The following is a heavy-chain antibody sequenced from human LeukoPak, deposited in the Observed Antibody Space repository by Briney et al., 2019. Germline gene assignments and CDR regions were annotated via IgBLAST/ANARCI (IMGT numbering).Heavy chain of an antibody. J-gene: IGHJ4*02. V-gene: IGHV4-59*08. CDR1: GGSISGYY. CDR3: ARHYVFVSGGSSFDY. Sequence: TSETLSLTCTVSGGSISGYYWSWIRQPPGKGLEWIGYIYSSGSTNYNPSLKSRITISLDTSKNQFSLNLNSVTAADTAVYYCARHYVFVSGGSSFDYWGQGTLVTVSS. D-gene: IGHD7-27*01. CDR2: IYSSGST.